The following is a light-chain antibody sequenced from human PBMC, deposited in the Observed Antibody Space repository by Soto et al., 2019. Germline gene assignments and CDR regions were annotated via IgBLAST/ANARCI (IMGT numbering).Light chain of an antibody. Sequence: QSVLTQPASVSGSPGQSITISCTGTSSDVGGYNYVSWYQQHPGKAPKLVIYDVSNRPSGVSNRFSGSKSGNTASLTISGXXXXXEADYXCSSYTSSSTLYVFGTGTKVTVL. J-gene: IGLJ1*01. CDR3: SSYTSSSTLYV. V-gene: IGLV2-14*01. CDR2: DVS. CDR1: SSDVGGYNY.